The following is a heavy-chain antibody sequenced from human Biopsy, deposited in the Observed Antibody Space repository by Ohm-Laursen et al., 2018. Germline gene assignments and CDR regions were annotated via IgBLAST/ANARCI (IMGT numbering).Heavy chain of an antibody. V-gene: IGHV4-38-2*01. J-gene: IGHJ4*02. Sequence: TLSLTCAVSGYSISSDYRWGWIRQAPGKTLEWLGNIFKDGNTHYNPSLRSRLIISIDTSKNQFSLMMTSVSGADTAVYFCARVGSGWAPLDNWGQGTVVTVSS. CDR2: IFKDGNT. CDR3: ARVGSGWAPLDN. CDR1: GYSISSDYR. D-gene: IGHD6-19*01.